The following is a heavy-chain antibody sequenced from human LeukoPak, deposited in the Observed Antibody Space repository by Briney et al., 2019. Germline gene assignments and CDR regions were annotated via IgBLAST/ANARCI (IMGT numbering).Heavy chain of an antibody. CDR3: ARGTLYSGSPVENWFDP. D-gene: IGHD1-26*01. J-gene: IGHJ5*02. Sequence: PGGSLRLSCVASGFTFDDFTMHWIRQAPGKGLEWVSLIDWDGDTIYYADSVRGRFTISRDNNKDSLFLDMKSLRSEDTTFYYCARGTLYSGSPVENWFDPWGQGTLVTVSS. V-gene: IGHV3-43*01. CDR1: GFTFDDFT. CDR2: IDWDGDTI.